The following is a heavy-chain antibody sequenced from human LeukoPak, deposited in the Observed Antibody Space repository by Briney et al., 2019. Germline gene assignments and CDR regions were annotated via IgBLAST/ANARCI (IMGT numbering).Heavy chain of an antibody. V-gene: IGHV3-48*02. Sequence: SGGSLRLFCAASGFTFIVYTMHWARQAPGKGRESVSYISSCSSAIFYADSVQGRFTISRDNAKNSLYLQMNTLGDEDTAVYYCTRDRSTWLFDYWGQGTVVTVAS. CDR3: TRDRSTWLFDY. J-gene: IGHJ4*02. D-gene: IGHD6-6*01. CDR2: ISSCSSAI. CDR1: GFTFIVYT.